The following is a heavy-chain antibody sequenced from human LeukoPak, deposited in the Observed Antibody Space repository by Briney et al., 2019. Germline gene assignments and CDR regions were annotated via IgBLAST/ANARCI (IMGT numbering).Heavy chain of an antibody. D-gene: IGHD3-3*01. J-gene: IGHJ5*02. CDR3: ARPILGP. V-gene: IGHV4-39*01. CDR1: GGYISSSSYY. CDR2: IYYSGST. Sequence: SETLSLTFTVSGGYISSSSYYWGWLRQPPGEGLEWIGSIYYSGSTYYNPSLKSRVTISVDTSKNQFSLKLSSVTAADTAVYYCARPILGPWGQGTLVTVSS.